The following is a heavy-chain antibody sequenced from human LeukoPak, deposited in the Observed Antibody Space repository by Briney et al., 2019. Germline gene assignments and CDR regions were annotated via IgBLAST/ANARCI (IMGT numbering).Heavy chain of an antibody. J-gene: IGHJ6*03. D-gene: IGHD1-20*01. CDR1: GESLSGSY. CDR3: ARGILRYDWTDTDVRAFHYYYYMDV. CDR2: INQSGNT. Sequence: SETLSLTCAVHGESLSGSYVTWVRQPPGKGLEWIGEINQSGNTNYSPSLKSRLTMSIDTSKNQISLNLTSATTADTAVYFCARGILRYDWTDTDVRAFHYYYYMDVWGPGTTVIVSS. V-gene: IGHV4-34*01.